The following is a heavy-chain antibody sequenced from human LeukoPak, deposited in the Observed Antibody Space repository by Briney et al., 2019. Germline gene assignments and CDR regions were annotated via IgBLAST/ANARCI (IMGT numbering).Heavy chain of an antibody. CDR3: ARADVVASIFDY. Sequence: ASVKVSCKASGYTFTSYAMHWVRQAPGQRLEWTGWINAGNGNTKYSQEFQGRVTITRDTSAGTAYMELSSLRSEDMAVYYCARADVVASIFDYWGQGALVIVSS. J-gene: IGHJ4*02. CDR2: INAGNGNT. V-gene: IGHV1-3*03. CDR1: GYTFTSYA. D-gene: IGHD2-15*01.